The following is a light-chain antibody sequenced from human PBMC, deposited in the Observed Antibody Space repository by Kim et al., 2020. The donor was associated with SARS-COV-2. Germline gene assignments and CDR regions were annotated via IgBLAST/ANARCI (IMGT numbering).Light chain of an antibody. CDR3: QVWDSSSDHPV. V-gene: IGLV3-21*04. CDR1: NIGSKS. J-gene: IGLJ3*02. CDR2: YDS. Sequence: ASGKTARITCGGNNIGSKSVPWYQQQPGQAPVLVIYYDSDRPSGIPERFSGSNSGNTATLTISRVEAGDEADYYCQVWDSSSDHPVFGGGTQLTVL.